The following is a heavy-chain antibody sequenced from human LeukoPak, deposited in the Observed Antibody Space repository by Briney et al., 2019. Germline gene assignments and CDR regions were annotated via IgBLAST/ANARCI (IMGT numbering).Heavy chain of an antibody. J-gene: IGHJ3*02. V-gene: IGHV3-21*01. CDR3: ARVFGLLAHTSI. Sequence: GSLRLSCAFSVFLFRSYNMNWVRHPPEKALECVSSISSGSSDIYYPDSEKRRFTISRDNAKNSLSPEEKTQRPEDTAVYYCARVFGLLAHTSIWGQGTMVTVSS. D-gene: IGHD3-3*01. CDR1: VFLFRSYN. CDR2: ISSGSSDI.